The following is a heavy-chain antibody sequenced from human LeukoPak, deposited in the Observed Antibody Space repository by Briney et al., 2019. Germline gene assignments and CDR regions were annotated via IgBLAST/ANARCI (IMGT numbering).Heavy chain of an antibody. V-gene: IGHV1-2*02. CDR3: ARVSWPVAGNWYFDY. Sequence: ASVKVSCKASGYTFTSYGISWVRQAPGQGLEWMGWINPNSGGTNYAQKFQGRVTMTRDTSISTAYMELSRLRSDDTAVYYCARVSWPVAGNWYFDYWGQGTLVTVSS. J-gene: IGHJ4*02. CDR1: GYTFTSYG. D-gene: IGHD6-19*01. CDR2: INPNSGGT.